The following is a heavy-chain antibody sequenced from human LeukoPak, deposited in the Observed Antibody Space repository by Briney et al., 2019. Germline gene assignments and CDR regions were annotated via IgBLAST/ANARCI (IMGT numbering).Heavy chain of an antibody. CDR3: ARDPNLRYDWFDP. D-gene: IGHD4-17*01. V-gene: IGHV3-30*03. CDR1: GFTFGSYG. Sequence: GGSLRLSCAASGFTFGSYGMHWVRQAPGKGLEWVAVISYDGSNKYYADSVKGRFTISRDNSKNTLYLQMNSLRADDTAVYYCARDPNLRYDWFDPWGQGTLVTVSS. J-gene: IGHJ5*02. CDR2: ISYDGSNK.